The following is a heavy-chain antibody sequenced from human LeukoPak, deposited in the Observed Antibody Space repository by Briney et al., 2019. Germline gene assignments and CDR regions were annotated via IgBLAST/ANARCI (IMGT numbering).Heavy chain of an antibody. Sequence: ASLKVSCKASGVTFSIYAISWVRQDPGQGLEWVGGIMPIFGTANYAQNSRGRVTISADKSTSTPYMEMNSLRAEDTAVYYSARCRSGYPLGPNYYYYGMDVWGQGTTVIVSS. CDR1: GVTFSIYA. CDR3: ARCRSGYPLGPNYYYYGMDV. CDR2: IMPIFGTA. V-gene: IGHV1-69*06. D-gene: IGHD3-3*01. J-gene: IGHJ6*02.